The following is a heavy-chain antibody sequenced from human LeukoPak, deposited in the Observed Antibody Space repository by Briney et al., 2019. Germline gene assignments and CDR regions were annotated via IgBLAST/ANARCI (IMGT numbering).Heavy chain of an antibody. CDR2: ISSSSSYI. V-gene: IGHV3-21*04. CDR3: AKGSSGYFFDL. D-gene: IGHD3-22*01. J-gene: IGHJ4*02. Sequence: GGSLRLSCAASGFTFSSYSMNWVRQAPGKGLEWVSSISSSSSYIYYADSVKGGFTISRDDAKNSLYLQMNSLRAEDKALYYCAKGSSGYFFDLWGQGTLVTVSS. CDR1: GFTFSSYS.